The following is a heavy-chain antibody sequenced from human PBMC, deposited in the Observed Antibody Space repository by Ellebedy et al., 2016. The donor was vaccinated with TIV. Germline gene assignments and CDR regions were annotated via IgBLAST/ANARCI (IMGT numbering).Heavy chain of an antibody. CDR2: ISAYNGNT. D-gene: IGHD2-2*01. V-gene: IGHV1-18*01. CDR3: ARERMELLWSLYREDYYYYYMDV. Sequence: ASVKVSXXASGYTFTSYGISWVRQAPGQGLEWMGWISAYNGNTNYAQKFQGRVTMTTDTSTSTAYMELRSLRSDDTAVYYCARERMELLWSLYREDYYYYYMDVWGKGTTVTVSS. J-gene: IGHJ6*03. CDR1: GYTFTSYG.